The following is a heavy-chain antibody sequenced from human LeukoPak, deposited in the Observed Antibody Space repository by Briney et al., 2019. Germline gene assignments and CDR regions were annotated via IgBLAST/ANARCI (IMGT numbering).Heavy chain of an antibody. V-gene: IGHV3-30-3*01. CDR3: ARAIGYSGSYPIDY. CDR1: GFTFSSYA. D-gene: IGHD1-26*01. CDR2: ISYDGSNK. Sequence: GGSLRLSCAASGFTFSSYAMHWVRQAPGKGLEWVAVISYDGSNKYYADSVKGRFTISRDNSKNTLYLQMNSLRAEDTAVYYCARAIGYSGSYPIDYWGQGTLVTASS. J-gene: IGHJ4*02.